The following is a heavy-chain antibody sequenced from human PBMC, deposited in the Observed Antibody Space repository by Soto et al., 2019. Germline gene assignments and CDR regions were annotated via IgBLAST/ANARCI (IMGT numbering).Heavy chain of an antibody. CDR1: GFPFSSYA. CDR2: ISGSGGST. J-gene: IGHJ4*02. V-gene: IGHV3-23*01. CDR3: AKVFPSIVGATLHYFDY. Sequence: GGSLRLSCAASGFPFSSYAMSWVRQAPGKGLEWVSAISGSGGSTYYADSVKGRFTISRDNSKNTLYLQMNSLRAEDTAVYYCAKVFPSIVGATLHYFDYWGQGTLVTVSS. D-gene: IGHD1-26*01.